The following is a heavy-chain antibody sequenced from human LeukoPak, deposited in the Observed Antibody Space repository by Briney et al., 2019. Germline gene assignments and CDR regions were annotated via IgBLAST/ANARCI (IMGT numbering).Heavy chain of an antibody. CDR2: INPSGGST. J-gene: IGHJ4*02. CDR3: AGDYGPKHSLDY. D-gene: IGHD4-17*01. V-gene: IGHV1-46*01. Sequence: ASVKVSCKASGYTFTSYYMHWVRQAPGQGLEWMGIINPSGGSTSYAQKFQGRVTMTRDTSTSTVYMELSSLRSEDTAVYYCAGDYGPKHSLDYWGQGTLVPVSS. CDR1: GYTFTSYY.